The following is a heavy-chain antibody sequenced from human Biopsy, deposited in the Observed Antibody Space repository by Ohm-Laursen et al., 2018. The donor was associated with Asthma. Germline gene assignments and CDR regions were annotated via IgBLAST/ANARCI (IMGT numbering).Heavy chain of an antibody. CDR1: AYSFIGYH. Sequence: ASVKVSCKASAYSFIGYHLHWARQAPGEGLEWLVRINPNGGATIYAQKFQGRVTMTRDTSISTAYMELSRLTSDDTAVYYCARVQKSPGDRWFDPWGQGTLVTVSS. D-gene: IGHD7-27*01. CDR2: INPNGGAT. J-gene: IGHJ5*02. V-gene: IGHV1-2*06. CDR3: ARVQKSPGDRWFDP.